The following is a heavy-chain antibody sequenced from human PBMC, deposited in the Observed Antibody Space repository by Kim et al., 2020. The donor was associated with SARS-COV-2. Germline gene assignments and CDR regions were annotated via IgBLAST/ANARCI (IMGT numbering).Heavy chain of an antibody. J-gene: IGHJ5*02. CDR2: IYPGDSDT. Sequence: GESLKISCKGSGYSFTSYWIGWVRQMPGKGLEWMGIIYPGDSDTRYSPSFQGQVTISADKSISTAYLQWSSLKASDTAMYYCARHGTFGGVDGGFDPWGQGTLVTVSS. D-gene: IGHD3-16*01. CDR1: GYSFTSYW. CDR3: ARHGTFGGVDGGFDP. V-gene: IGHV5-51*01.